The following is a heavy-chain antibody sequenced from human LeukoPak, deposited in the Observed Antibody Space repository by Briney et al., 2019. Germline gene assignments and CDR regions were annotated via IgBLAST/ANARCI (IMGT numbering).Heavy chain of an antibody. D-gene: IGHD3-22*01. CDR1: GFTCSSYA. CDR2: ISGSDGST. J-gene: IGHJ4*02. CDR3: ANEVSRRPFDY. V-gene: IGHV3-23*01. Sequence: GGSLRLSCAASGFTCSSYAMSWVRQAPGKGLEWVSAISGSDGSTYYADSVKGRFTISRDNSKNTLYLQMNSLRAEDTAVYYCANEVSRRPFDYWGQGTLVTVSS.